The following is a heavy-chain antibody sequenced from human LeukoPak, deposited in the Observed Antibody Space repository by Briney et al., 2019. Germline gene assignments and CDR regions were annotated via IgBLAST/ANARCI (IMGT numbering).Heavy chain of an antibody. J-gene: IGHJ4*02. CDR2: IYHSGST. CDR3: ARLYGDYLPLDY. CDR1: GGSISSGGYS. V-gene: IGHV4-30-2*01. D-gene: IGHD4-17*01. Sequence: SETLSLTCAVSGGSISSGGYSWSWIRQPPGKGLEWIGYIYHSGSTYYNPSLKSRVTISVDTSKNQFSLKLSSVTAADTAVYYCARLYGDYLPLDYWGQGTLVTVSS.